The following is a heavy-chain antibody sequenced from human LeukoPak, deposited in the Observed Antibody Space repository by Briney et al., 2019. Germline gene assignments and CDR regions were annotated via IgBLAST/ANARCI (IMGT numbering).Heavy chain of an antibody. Sequence: AGSLRLSCAASGFTFSNYWMIWVRQAPGKGLEWVANIKQDGSEKYYVDSVKGRFTISRDNAKNSLYLQMNSLRAEDTAVYYCARDSSGSYSVFDYWGQGTLVTVSS. CDR2: IKQDGSEK. D-gene: IGHD3-10*01. CDR1: GFTFSNYW. J-gene: IGHJ4*02. V-gene: IGHV3-7*05. CDR3: ARDSSGSYSVFDY.